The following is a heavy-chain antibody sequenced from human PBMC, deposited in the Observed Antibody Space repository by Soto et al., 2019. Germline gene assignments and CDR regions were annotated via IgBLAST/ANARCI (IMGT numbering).Heavy chain of an antibody. Sequence: QVQLVQSGAEVKKPGASVKVSCRASGYTFTSYGISWVRQAPGQGLEWMGWISAYNGNTNHAQNLQGRVTVTTDTSTSTAYMELRSLRSNDTAVYYCAREAAAGTLAYWGQGTLVTVSS. D-gene: IGHD6-13*01. CDR1: GYTFTSYG. V-gene: IGHV1-18*01. J-gene: IGHJ4*02. CDR3: AREAAAGTLAY. CDR2: ISAYNGNT.